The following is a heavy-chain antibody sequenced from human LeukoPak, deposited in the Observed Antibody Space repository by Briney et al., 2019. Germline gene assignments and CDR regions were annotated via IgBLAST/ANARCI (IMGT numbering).Heavy chain of an antibody. CDR3: TRYNNDHFDY. CDR2: IAYDGSRA. CDR1: GFTFSSYG. V-gene: IGHV3-33*01. D-gene: IGHD1-14*01. J-gene: IGHJ4*02. Sequence: PGGSLRLSCAASGFTFSSYGMHWVRQAPGEGLEWVAVIAYDGSRAFYADSVKGRFTISRDNSKNTMSVQMDDLRAEDTAVYYCTRYNNDHFDYWGQGTLVTVSS.